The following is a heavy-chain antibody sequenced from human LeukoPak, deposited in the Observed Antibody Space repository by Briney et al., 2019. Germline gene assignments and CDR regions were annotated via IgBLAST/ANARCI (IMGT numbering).Heavy chain of an antibody. CDR1: GYSISSGYY. CDR2: IYRSGST. CDR3: ARGRRDGYMLLWEDY. V-gene: IGHV4-38-2*02. D-gene: IGHD5-24*01. Sequence: SETLSLTCTVSGYSISSGYYWVWIRQPPGKGLEWIGSIYRSGSTYYNASLKSQVSISIDTSKNQFSLKLSSVTAADTAVYYCARGRRDGYMLLWEDYWGQGTLVTVSS. J-gene: IGHJ4*02.